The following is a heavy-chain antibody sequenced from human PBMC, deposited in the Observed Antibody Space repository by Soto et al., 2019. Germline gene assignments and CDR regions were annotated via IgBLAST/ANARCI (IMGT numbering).Heavy chain of an antibody. J-gene: IGHJ6*02. D-gene: IGHD1-1*01. V-gene: IGHV3-15*01. Sequence: GGSLRLSCAASGFTFNNAWMSWVRQAPGEGLEWVGRIKSKTDGGTTDYAAPVKGRFTISRDDSKNTLYLQMNSLKTEDTAVYYCTTDWNYYYYYGMDVWGQGTTVTVSS. CDR2: IKSKTDGGTT. CDR3: TTDWNYYYYYGMDV. CDR1: GFTFNNAW.